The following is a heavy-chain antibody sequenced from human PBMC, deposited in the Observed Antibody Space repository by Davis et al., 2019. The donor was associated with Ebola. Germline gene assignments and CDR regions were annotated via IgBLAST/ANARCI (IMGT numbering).Heavy chain of an antibody. V-gene: IGHV3-48*02. CDR3: VGGWDIVVVTATPCFGF. CDR2: MSHSSNTI. CDR1: GFTFSTYA. Sequence: GESLKISCAASGFTFSTYAMNWVRQAPGKGLEWVSYMSHSSNTIYYADSVKGRFTISRDNAKNSLFLQMNNLRDEDTAVYYCVGGWDIVVVTATPCFGFWGQGTMVTVSS. D-gene: IGHD2-21*02. J-gene: IGHJ3*01.